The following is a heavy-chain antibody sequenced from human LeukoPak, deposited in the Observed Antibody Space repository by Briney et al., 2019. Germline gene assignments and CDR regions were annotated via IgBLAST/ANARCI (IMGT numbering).Heavy chain of an antibody. V-gene: IGHV4-39*01. CDR3: ARRPGEGE. D-gene: IGHD2-21*01. CDR2: IYYSGST. J-gene: IGHJ4*02. Sequence: SETLSLTCTVSGGSISSSSYYWGWIRQPPGKGLEWIGSIYYSGSTHYNPSLKSRVTISVDTSKNQLSLKLSSVTAADTAVYYCARRPGEGEWGQGTLVTVSS. CDR1: GGSISSSSYY.